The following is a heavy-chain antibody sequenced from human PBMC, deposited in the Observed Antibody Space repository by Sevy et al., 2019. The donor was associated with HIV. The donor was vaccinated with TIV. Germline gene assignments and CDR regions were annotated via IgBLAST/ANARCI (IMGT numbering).Heavy chain of an antibody. V-gene: IGHV3-53*01. CDR3: ARVSYSAEYFQH. CDR2: IYSGGGT. D-gene: IGHD5-18*01. CDR1: GFTVSSNY. Sequence: GGSLRLSCAASGFTVSSNYMSWVRQAPGKGLEWVSVIYSGGGTYYADSVKGRFTISRDNSKNTLYLQMNSLRAEDTAVYYCARVSYSAEYFQHWGQGTLVTVSS. J-gene: IGHJ1*01.